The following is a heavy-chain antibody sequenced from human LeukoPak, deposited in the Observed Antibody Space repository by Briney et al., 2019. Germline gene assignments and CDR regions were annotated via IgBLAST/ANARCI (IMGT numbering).Heavy chain of an antibody. Sequence: GGSLRLSCAASGFTFSSYAMYWVRQAPGKGLEWVAVISYDGSNKYYADSVKGRFTISRDNSKNTLYLQMNSLRAEDTAVYYCARDTLRPTFYYYYGMDVWGQGTTVTVSS. V-gene: IGHV3-30*04. J-gene: IGHJ6*02. CDR3: ARDTLRPTFYYYYGMDV. CDR2: ISYDGSNK. CDR1: GFTFSSYA. D-gene: IGHD5-12*01.